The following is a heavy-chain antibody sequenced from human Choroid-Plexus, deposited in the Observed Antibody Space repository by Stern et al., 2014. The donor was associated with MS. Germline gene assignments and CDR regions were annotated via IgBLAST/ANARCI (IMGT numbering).Heavy chain of an antibody. CDR2: VSYDGSNK. D-gene: IGHD2/OR15-2a*01. CDR1: GFTFGSCA. V-gene: IGHV3-30*18. Sequence: VQLVESGGGVVKPGRPLRLSCVASGFTFGSCAMHWVRQAPGKWLEWVAGVSYDGSNKYYADSVKGRFAISRDNSQNTLYMQMSSLRPEDTAVYYCAKDRQYLTYFFDHWGQGSLVTVSS. J-gene: IGHJ5*02. CDR3: AKDRQYLTYFFDH.